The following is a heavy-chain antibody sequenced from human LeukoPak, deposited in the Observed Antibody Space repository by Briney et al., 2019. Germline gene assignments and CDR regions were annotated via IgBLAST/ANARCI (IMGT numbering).Heavy chain of an antibody. V-gene: IGHV3-74*01. CDR1: GFTFSNHW. J-gene: IGHJ4*02. D-gene: IGHD1-26*01. CDR3: AREASGNS. Sequence: PGGSLRLSCAASGFTFSNHWMHWVRQAPGKGLLWVSRSSGDGSITSYADSVKGRFTISRDNAKNTLYLQMNSLRAEDTAVYYCAREASGNSWGQGTLVTVSS. CDR2: SSGDGSIT.